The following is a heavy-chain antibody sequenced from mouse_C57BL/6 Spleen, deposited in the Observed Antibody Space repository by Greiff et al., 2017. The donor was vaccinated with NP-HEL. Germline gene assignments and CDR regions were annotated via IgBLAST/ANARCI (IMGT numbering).Heavy chain of an antibody. CDR3: ARDYYGSSYY. D-gene: IGHD1-1*01. V-gene: IGHV1-54*01. J-gene: IGHJ2*01. CDR2: INPGSGGT. Sequence: QVQLQQSGAELVRPGTSVKVSCKASGYAFTNYLIEWVKQRPGQGLEWIGVINPGSGGTNYNEKFKGKATLTADKSSSTAYMQLSSLTSEDSAVYFCARDYYGSSYYWGQGTTLTVSS. CDR1: GYAFTNYL.